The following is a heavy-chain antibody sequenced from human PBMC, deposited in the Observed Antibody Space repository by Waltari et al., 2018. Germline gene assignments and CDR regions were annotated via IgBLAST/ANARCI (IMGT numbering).Heavy chain of an antibody. D-gene: IGHD6-6*01. V-gene: IGHV4-59*08. CDR1: GGSISSYY. J-gene: IGHJ4*02. CDR3: ARLAFEYSSSSQAPNFDY. CDR2: FYYRGST. Sequence: QVQLQESGPGLVKPSETLSLTCTVSGGSISSYYWSWIRQPPGKGLEWIGYFYYRGSTNHNPALKSRVTISVDTSKNQFSLKLSSVTAADTAVYYCARLAFEYSSSSQAPNFDYWGQGTLVTVSS.